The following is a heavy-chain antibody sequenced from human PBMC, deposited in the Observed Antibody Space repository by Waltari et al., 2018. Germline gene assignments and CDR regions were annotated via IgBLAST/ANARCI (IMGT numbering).Heavy chain of an antibody. V-gene: IGHV4-34*01. CDR3: ARSVYGGPGRY. CDR1: GGSFSGYY. D-gene: IGHD4-17*01. CDR2: INHSGST. Sequence: QVQLQQWGAGLLKPSETLSLTCAVYGGSFSGYYWSWIRQPPGKGLAWIGEINHSGSTNYNPALKSRVTISVETSKNQVSLKRSSVTAADTAVYYCARSVYGGPGRYWGQGTLVTVSS. J-gene: IGHJ4*02.